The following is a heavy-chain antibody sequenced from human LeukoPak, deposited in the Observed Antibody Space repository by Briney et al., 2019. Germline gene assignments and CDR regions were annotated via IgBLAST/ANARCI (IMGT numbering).Heavy chain of an antibody. CDR2: IYHSGST. D-gene: IGHD2-2*01. CDR1: GYSISSGYY. CDR3: ARAHCSSTSCSYFDL. V-gene: IGHV4-38-2*01. Sequence: SETLSLTCAVSGYSISSGYYWGWIRQPPGKGLEWIGSIYHSGSTHYNPSLKSRVTISVDTSKNQFSLKLSSVTAADTAVYYCARAHCSSTSCSYFDLWGRGTLVTVSS. J-gene: IGHJ2*01.